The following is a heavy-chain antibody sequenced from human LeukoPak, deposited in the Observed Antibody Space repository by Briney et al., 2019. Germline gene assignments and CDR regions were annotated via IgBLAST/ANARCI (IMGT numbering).Heavy chain of an antibody. Sequence: SVKVSCKASGGTFSSYAISWVRQAPGQGLEWMGGIIPIFGTANCAQKFQGRVTITTDESTSTAYMELSSLRSEDTAVYYCARSFGVVISKIPPSYYYYYMDVWGKGTTVTVSS. CDR2: IIPIFGTA. J-gene: IGHJ6*03. V-gene: IGHV1-69*05. CDR1: GGTFSSYA. CDR3: ARSFGVVISKIPPSYYYYYMDV. D-gene: IGHD3-3*01.